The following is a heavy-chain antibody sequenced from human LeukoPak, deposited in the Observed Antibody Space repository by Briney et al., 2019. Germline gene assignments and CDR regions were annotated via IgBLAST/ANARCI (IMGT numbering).Heavy chain of an antibody. D-gene: IGHD3-16*01. Sequence: GGSLRLSCVASGFTVSSYYVSWVRQAPGKGLEWVSVIYSGGTTYYADSVEGRFTVSRDHSKNTLYLEMKSLRAADTAVYYCARDLHPRLTGYFDYWGQGTLVTVSS. CDR2: IYSGGTT. CDR3: ARDLHPRLTGYFDY. V-gene: IGHV3-53*01. J-gene: IGHJ4*02. CDR1: GFTVSSYY.